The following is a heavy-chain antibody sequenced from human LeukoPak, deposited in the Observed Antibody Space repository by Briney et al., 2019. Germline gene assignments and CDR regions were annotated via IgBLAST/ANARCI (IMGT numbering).Heavy chain of an antibody. CDR2: INHSGST. CDR3: GEVGGNSNS. J-gene: IGHJ4*02. CDR1: GGSFSGYY. V-gene: IGHV4-34*01. Sequence: PSETLSLTCAVYGGSFSGYYWSWIRQPPGKGLEWIGEINHSGSTNYNPSLKSRVTISVDTSKNQFSLKLSSVTAADTAMYYCGEVGGNSNSWGQGTRVTVSS. D-gene: IGHD4-23*01.